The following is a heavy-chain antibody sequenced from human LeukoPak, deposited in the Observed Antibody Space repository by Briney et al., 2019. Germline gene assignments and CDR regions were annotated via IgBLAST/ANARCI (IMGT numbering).Heavy chain of an antibody. Sequence: ASVKVSCKASGYTFTSYYMHWVRQAPGQGLEWMGIINPSDGSTSYAQKFQGRVTMTRDTSTSTVYMELSSLRSEDTAVYYCARGHQSTSIAVAGPYYYYGMDVWGRGTTVTVSS. J-gene: IGHJ6*02. CDR1: GYTFTSYY. CDR3: ARGHQSTSIAVAGPYYYYGMDV. CDR2: INPSDGST. D-gene: IGHD6-19*01. V-gene: IGHV1-46*01.